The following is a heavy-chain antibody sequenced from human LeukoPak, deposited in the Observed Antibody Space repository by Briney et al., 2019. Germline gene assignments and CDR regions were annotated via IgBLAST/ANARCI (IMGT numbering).Heavy chain of an antibody. CDR1: GGSISSYY. J-gene: IGHJ4*02. V-gene: IGHV4-59*08. CDR2: IYYSGST. Sequence: SETLSLTCTVSGGSISSYYWSWIRQPPGKGLEWIGYIYYSGSTYYNPSLKSRVTISVDTSKNQFSLKLSSVTAADTAVYYCARNGRQLPFDYWGQGTLVTVSS. D-gene: IGHD2-2*01. CDR3: ARNGRQLPFDY.